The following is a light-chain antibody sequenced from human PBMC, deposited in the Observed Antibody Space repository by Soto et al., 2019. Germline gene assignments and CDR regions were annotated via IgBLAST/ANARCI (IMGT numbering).Light chain of an antibody. Sequence: QSVLTQPASVSGSPGQSITISCTGTSSDVGSYNLVSWYQQHPGKAPKLMIYDVNNRPSGVSNRFSGSKSGNTASLTISGLQAEDEADYYCSSYTSSNTPVVFGGGTKLTVL. J-gene: IGLJ2*01. CDR3: SSYTSSNTPVV. V-gene: IGLV2-14*02. CDR2: DVN. CDR1: SSDVGSYNL.